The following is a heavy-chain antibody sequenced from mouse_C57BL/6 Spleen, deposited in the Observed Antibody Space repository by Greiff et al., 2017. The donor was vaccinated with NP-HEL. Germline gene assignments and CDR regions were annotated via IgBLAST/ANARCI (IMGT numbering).Heavy chain of an antibody. CDR2: IDPSDSET. J-gene: IGHJ1*03. CDR3: ARSDYYGSYWYFDV. V-gene: IGHV1-52*01. Sequence: QVQLQQPGAELVRPGSSVKLSCKASGYTFTSYWMHWVKQRPIQGLEWIGNIDPSDSETHYNQKFKDKATLTVDKSSSTAYMQLSSLTSEDSAVYYCARSDYYGSYWYFDVWGTGTTVTVSS. D-gene: IGHD1-1*01. CDR1: GYTFTSYW.